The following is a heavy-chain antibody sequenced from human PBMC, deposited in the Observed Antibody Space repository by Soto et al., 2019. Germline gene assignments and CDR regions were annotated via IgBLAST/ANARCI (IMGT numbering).Heavy chain of an antibody. V-gene: IGHV4-39*01. CDR2: IYYSGST. CDR1: SGSISSSSYY. D-gene: IGHD3-9*01. Sequence: SETLSLTCTVSSGSISSSSYYWGWIRQPPGKGLEWIGSIYYSGSTYYNPSLKSRVTISVDTSKNQFSLKLSSVTAADTAVYYCANLVNDYYYYGMDVWGQGTTVTVSS. CDR3: ANLVNDYYYYGMDV. J-gene: IGHJ6*02.